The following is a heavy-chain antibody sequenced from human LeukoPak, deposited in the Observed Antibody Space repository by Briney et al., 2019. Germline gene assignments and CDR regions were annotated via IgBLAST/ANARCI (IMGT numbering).Heavy chain of an antibody. CDR2: IIPIFGTA. Sequence: GASVKVSCKASGGTFSGYAISWVRQAPGQGLEWMGGIIPIFGTANYAQKFQGRVTITADKSTSTAYMELSSLRSEDTAVYYCARDRRYCSSTSCYDPYWFDPWGQGTLVTVSS. CDR3: ARDRRYCSSTSCYDPYWFDP. D-gene: IGHD2-2*01. CDR1: GGTFSGYA. V-gene: IGHV1-69*06. J-gene: IGHJ5*02.